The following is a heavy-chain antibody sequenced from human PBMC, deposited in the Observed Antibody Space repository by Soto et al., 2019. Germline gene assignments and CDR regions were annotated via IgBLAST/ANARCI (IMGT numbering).Heavy chain of an antibody. Sequence: QVQLVESGGGVVQPGRSLRLSCAASGFTFSTYALHWVRQAPGKGLEWVAVISNDGTYEYYADSVKGRFTISRDNSKNTMDLQMNSLRAEDTAVYYCARDVKYSGTSGYGMDVWGQGTTVTVS. D-gene: IGHD1-1*01. CDR3: ARDVKYSGTSGYGMDV. V-gene: IGHV3-30-3*01. J-gene: IGHJ6*02. CDR1: GFTFSTYA. CDR2: ISNDGTYE.